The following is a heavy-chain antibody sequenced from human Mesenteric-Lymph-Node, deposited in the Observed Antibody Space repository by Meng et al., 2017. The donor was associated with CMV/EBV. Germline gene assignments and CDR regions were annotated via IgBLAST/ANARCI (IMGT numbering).Heavy chain of an antibody. D-gene: IGHD3-22*01. CDR2: VHHSGTT. Sequence: QLPLQEAGPGLVKPSEPLSISCIVSGDSISNSTYYWTWIRQPTGKGLEWIGSVHHSGTTYYNPSLKGRLTISVDTSANLFSLRLTTVTAADTATYYCARRGNYDSDYSEYWGQGTLVTVSS. CDR1: GDSISNSTYY. J-gene: IGHJ4*02. CDR3: ARRGNYDSDYSEY. V-gene: IGHV4-39*01.